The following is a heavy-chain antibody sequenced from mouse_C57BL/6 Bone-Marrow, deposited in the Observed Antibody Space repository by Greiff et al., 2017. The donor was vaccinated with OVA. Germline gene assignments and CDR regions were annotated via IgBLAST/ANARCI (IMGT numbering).Heavy chain of an antibody. V-gene: IGHV1-50*01. Sequence: QVQLKQPGAELVKPGASVKLSCKASGYTFTSYWMQWVKQRPGQGLEWIGEIDPSDSYTNYNQKFKGKATLTVDTSSSTAYMQRSSLASEDSAVYYCARDYDYDGTYWYFDVWGTGTTVTVSS. D-gene: IGHD2-4*01. CDR3: ARDYDYDGTYWYFDV. CDR2: IDPSDSYT. J-gene: IGHJ1*03. CDR1: GYTFTSYW.